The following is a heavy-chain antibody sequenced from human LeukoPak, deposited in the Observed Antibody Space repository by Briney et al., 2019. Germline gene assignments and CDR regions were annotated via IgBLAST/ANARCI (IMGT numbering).Heavy chain of an antibody. CDR3: ASHVHGNYYDDSGYSAYFED. V-gene: IGHV4-39*01. CDR2: IFYSGTT. Sequence: SETLSLTCTVSGGSISTTSYYWGWIRQPPGKGPEWIGSIFYSGTTYYNPSLESRVSISVDTSRNQFSLKLRSVTAADTAVYYCASHVHGNYYDDSGYSAYFEDWGQGTPVTVSS. J-gene: IGHJ4*02. D-gene: IGHD3-22*01. CDR1: GGSISTTSYY.